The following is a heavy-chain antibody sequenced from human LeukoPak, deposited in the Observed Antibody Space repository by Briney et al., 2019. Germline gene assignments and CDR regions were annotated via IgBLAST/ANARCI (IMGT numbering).Heavy chain of an antibody. CDR1: GFTFGDYA. CDR2: IRRKAYGGTT. CDR3: TRDSRGCSSTSCSHDAFDI. D-gene: IGHD2-2*01. V-gene: IGHV3-49*04. J-gene: IGHJ3*02. Sequence: PGGSLRLSCTASGFTFGDYAMSWVRQAPGKGLEWVGFIRRKAYGGTTEYAASVKGRFTISRDDSKSIAYLQMNSLKTEDTAVYYCTRDSRGCSSTSCSHDAFDIWGQGTMVTVSS.